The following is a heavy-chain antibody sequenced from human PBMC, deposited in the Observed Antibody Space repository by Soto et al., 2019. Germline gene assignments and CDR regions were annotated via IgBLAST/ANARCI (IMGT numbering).Heavy chain of an antibody. D-gene: IGHD3-22*01. CDR3: AKDPWGYYDSSGYKYNWFDP. V-gene: IGHV3-23*01. J-gene: IGHJ5*02. CDR2: ISGSGGST. Sequence: PGGSLRLSCAASGFTFSSYAMSWVRQAPGKGLEWVSAISGSGGSTYYADSVKGRFTISRDNSKNTLYLQMNSLRAEDTAVYYCAKDPWGYYDSSGYKYNWFDPWGQGTLVTVSS. CDR1: GFTFSSYA.